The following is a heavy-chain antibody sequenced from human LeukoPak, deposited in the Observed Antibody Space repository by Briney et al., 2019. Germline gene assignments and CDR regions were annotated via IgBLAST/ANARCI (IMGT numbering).Heavy chain of an antibody. V-gene: IGHV3-66*01. CDR2: IYSGGST. CDR3: AKDRYYYDSSGYYYFDY. D-gene: IGHD3-22*01. CDR1: EFSVGSNY. Sequence: GGSLRLSCAASEFSVGSNYMTWVRQAPGKGLEWVSLIYSGGSTYYADSVKGRFTISRDNSKNTLYLQMNSLRAEDTAVYYCAKDRYYYDSSGYYYFDYWGQGTLVTVSS. J-gene: IGHJ4*02.